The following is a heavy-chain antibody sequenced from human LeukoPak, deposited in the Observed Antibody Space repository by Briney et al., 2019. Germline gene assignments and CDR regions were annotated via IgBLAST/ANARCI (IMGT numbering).Heavy chain of an antibody. CDR3: ARGRYYDFWSGSPGRWFDP. J-gene: IGHJ5*02. Sequence: SETLSLTCAVYGGSFSGYYWSWIRQPPGKGLEWIGEINHSGSTNYNPSLKSRVTISVDTSKNQFSLELSSVTAADTAVYYCARGRYYDFWSGSPGRWFDPWGQGTLVTVSS. D-gene: IGHD3-3*01. V-gene: IGHV4-34*01. CDR1: GGSFSGYY. CDR2: INHSGST.